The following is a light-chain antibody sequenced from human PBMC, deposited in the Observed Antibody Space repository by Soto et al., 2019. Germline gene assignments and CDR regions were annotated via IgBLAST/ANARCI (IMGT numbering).Light chain of an antibody. CDR1: SIDVGSFDS. CDR2: DVS. CDR3: SSFTASSTLV. J-gene: IGLJ1*01. Sequence: QSALTQPASVSGSPVQPITISCTGTSIDVGSFDSVAWYQHNPLKAPKLMIYDVSNRPSGVSSRFSGSKSGNTASLSISGLQTEDEANYFCSSFTASSTLVFGTGTKVTVL. V-gene: IGLV2-14*01.